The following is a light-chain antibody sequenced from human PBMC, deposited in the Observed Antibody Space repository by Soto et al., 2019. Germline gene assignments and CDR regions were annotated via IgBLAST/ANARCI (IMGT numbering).Light chain of an antibody. CDR1: QSVRSY. CDR3: QQRSNWPQT. J-gene: IGKJ1*01. Sequence: IVSTQSPDIISLPPGERATFSCWSGQSVRSYLAWYQQKPGQGPRLLIYDTSTRATGFPARFSGGGSGTVFTLTISIVEPEDFVVYYWQQRSNWPQTFGQGTKVDI. CDR2: DTS. V-gene: IGKV3-11*01.